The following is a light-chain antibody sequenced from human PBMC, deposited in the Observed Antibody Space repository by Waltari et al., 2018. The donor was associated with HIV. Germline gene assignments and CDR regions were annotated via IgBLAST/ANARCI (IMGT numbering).Light chain of an antibody. V-gene: IGLV2-14*01. CDR1: SSDIGLYNL. CDR3: SSYINTDTLV. CDR2: GVG. Sequence: QSALTQPASVSGSLGQSITISCTGTSSDIGLYNLVSWYQQHPAQPPHLVIHGVGNRRSGVCDRFSGSKSGNTASLTISTLQAEDEADYYCSSYINTDTLVFGGGTKLTVL. J-gene: IGLJ3*02.